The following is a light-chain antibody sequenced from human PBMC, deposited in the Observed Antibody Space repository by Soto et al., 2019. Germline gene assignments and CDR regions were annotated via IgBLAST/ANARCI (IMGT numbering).Light chain of an antibody. CDR1: QSVSSN. J-gene: IGKJ3*01. Sequence: EIVMTQSPATLSVSPGERATLSCRASQSVSSNLAWYQQKPGQAPRLLIYGASTRATGIPAKFSGSGSGTEFTLTNSSLQSEDFAVYYCQQYNNWPSGVFTFCPGTKVYIK. CDR3: QQYNNWPSGVFT. V-gene: IGKV3-15*01. CDR2: GAS.